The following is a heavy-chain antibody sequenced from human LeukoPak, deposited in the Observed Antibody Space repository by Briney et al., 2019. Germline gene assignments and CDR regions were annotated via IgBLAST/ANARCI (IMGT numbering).Heavy chain of an antibody. CDR1: GFTFSSYA. Sequence: QPGGSLRLSCAASGFTFSSYAVHWVRQAPGKGLEWVAVISYDGSNKYYADSVKGRFTISRDSSKNTLSLQMNSLGAEDTAVYFCAGSGAGEDYFHYWGQGSVVIVSS. J-gene: IGHJ4*02. D-gene: IGHD3-10*01. CDR3: AGSGAGEDYFHY. CDR2: ISYDGSNK. V-gene: IGHV3-30-3*01.